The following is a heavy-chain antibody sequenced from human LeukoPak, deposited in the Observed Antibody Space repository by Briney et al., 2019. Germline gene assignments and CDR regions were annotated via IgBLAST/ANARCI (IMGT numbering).Heavy chain of an antibody. CDR3: AKVVSGFHFDC. CDR1: GFTFSTFG. V-gene: IGHV3-23*01. D-gene: IGHD1-26*01. CDR2: ITGSGATT. Sequence: GGSLRLFCAASGFTFSTFGMSWVRRAPGKGPEWVSGITGSGATTYYADSVKGRFTTSRDNSQNTLYLQMNTLRAEDTAVYYCAKVVSGFHFDCWGQGTLVTVSS. J-gene: IGHJ4*02.